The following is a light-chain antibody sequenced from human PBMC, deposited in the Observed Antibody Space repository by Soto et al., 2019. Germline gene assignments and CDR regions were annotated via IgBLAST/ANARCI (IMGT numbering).Light chain of an antibody. J-gene: IGKJ1*01. CDR1: QYVSSF. Sequence: EIVLTQSPATLSFSPDERATPSCTAIQYVSSFLAWYQQKAGQAPRLLIDDASHRATGIPARFSGSGSGTDFTLTINSLEPEDFALYYCQQRYNWPPTFGQGTKVDIK. CDR2: DAS. V-gene: IGKV3-11*01. CDR3: QQRYNWPPT.